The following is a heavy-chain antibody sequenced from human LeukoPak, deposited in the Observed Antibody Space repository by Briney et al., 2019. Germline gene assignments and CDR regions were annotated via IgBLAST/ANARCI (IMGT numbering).Heavy chain of an antibody. Sequence: GASVKVSCKASGYTFTSYGMTWVRQAPGQGLEWMGWISGFNGNTNYAQKFQDRVTMTTDTSTSTAYMELRSLTSDDTAVYYCARPNYPGGSGSYGGPNWFDPWGQGTLVTVSS. V-gene: IGHV1-18*01. J-gene: IGHJ5*02. CDR3: ARPNYPGGSGSYGGPNWFDP. CDR2: ISGFNGNT. D-gene: IGHD3-10*01. CDR1: GYTFTSYG.